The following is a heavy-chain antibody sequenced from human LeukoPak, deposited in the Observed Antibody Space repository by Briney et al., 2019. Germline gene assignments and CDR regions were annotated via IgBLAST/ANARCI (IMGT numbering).Heavy chain of an antibody. Sequence: SETLSLTCTVSGGSISSYYWSWIRQPPGKGLEWIGYIYYSGSTNYNPSLKSRVTISVDTSKNQFSLKLSSVTAADTAVYYCARVGPAVHVGAFDIWGQGTMVTVSS. CDR2: IYYSGST. CDR3: ARVGPAVHVGAFDI. D-gene: IGHD2-2*01. J-gene: IGHJ3*02. CDR1: GGSISSYY. V-gene: IGHV4-59*12.